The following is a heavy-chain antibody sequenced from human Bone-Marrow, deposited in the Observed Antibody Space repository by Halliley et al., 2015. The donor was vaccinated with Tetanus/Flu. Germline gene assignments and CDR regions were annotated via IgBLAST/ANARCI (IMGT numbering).Heavy chain of an antibody. J-gene: IGHJ5*02. V-gene: IGHV4-4*02. CDR2: IYHSGST. D-gene: IGHD3-3*01. CDR3: ARRDYYDFWSGYPNWFDP. Sequence: TLSLTCAVSGGSISSSNWWSWVRQPPGKGLEWIGEIYHSGSTNYNPSLKSRVTISVDKSKNQFSLKLSSVTAADTAVYYCARRDYYDFWSGYPNWFDPWGQGTLVTASS. CDR1: GGSISSSNW.